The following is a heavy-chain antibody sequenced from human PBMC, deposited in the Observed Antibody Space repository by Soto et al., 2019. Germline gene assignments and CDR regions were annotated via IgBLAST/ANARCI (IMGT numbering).Heavy chain of an antibody. CDR2: ISAYNGNT. J-gene: IGHJ5*01. CDR3: ARDPPRDSSGYYPDS. D-gene: IGHD3-22*01. CDR1: GYTFNTYG. Sequence: GASVKVSCKASGYTFNTYGITWARQAPGQGLEWMGWISAYNGNTNYAQKFQGRVTMTTDTSTSTAYMELRSLRSDDTAVYYCARDPPRDSSGYYPDSWGHGTLVTVSS. V-gene: IGHV1-18*01.